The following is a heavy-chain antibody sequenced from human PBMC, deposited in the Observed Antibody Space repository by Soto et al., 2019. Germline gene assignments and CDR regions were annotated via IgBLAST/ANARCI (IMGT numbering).Heavy chain of an antibody. CDR1: GGSFSGYY. J-gene: IGHJ4*02. CDR3: AAILPYYFDY. V-gene: IGHV4-34*01. Sequence: QVQLQQWGAGLLKPSETLSLTCAVYGGSFSGYYWSWIRQPPGKGLEWIGEINHSGSTNYNPSLKSRVTISVDTSKNQFSLKLSSVTAADTAVYHCAAILPYYFDYWGQGTLVTVSS. D-gene: IGHD2-2*01. CDR2: INHSGST.